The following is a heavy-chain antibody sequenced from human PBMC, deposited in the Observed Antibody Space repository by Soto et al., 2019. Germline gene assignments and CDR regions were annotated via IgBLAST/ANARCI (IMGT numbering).Heavy chain of an antibody. CDR2: INHSGST. Sequence: QVQLQQWGAGLLKPSETLSLTCAVYGGSFSGYYWSWIRQPPGKGLEWIGEINHSGSTNYNPSLKSRVTISVDTSKNQFSLKLSSVTAADTAVYYCARERLRYFDWLLRPSGMDVWGQGTTVTVSS. V-gene: IGHV4-34*01. J-gene: IGHJ6*02. CDR1: GGSFSGYY. D-gene: IGHD3-9*01. CDR3: ARERLRYFDWLLRPSGMDV.